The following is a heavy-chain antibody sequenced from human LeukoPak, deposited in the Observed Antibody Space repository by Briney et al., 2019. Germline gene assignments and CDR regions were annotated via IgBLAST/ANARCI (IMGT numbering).Heavy chain of an antibody. J-gene: IGHJ4*02. V-gene: IGHV3-23*01. CDR1: GFTFYTDA. CDR3: ARDSSGWSKNY. Sequence: GGSLRLSCAASGFTFYTDAMTWVRQAPGKGLQWVSAISGSGSDTYYEDSVKGRFTISGDNSKNMMYLQMNSLRAEDTAVYYCARDSSGWSKNYWGQGTLVIVSS. CDR2: ISGSGSDT. D-gene: IGHD6-19*01.